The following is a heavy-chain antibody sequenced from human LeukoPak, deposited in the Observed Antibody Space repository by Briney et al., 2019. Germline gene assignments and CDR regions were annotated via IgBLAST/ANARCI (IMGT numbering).Heavy chain of an antibody. D-gene: IGHD1-14*01. J-gene: IGHJ6*02. Sequence: PGGSLRLSCAASGFTFTNYAMTWVRQAPGKGLEWVSSISSSSSYIYYADSVKGRFTISRDNAKNSLYLQMNSLRAEDTAVYYCARVLAGGYYYGMDVWGQGTTVTVSS. CDR3: ARVLAGGYYYGMDV. CDR1: GFTFTNYA. V-gene: IGHV3-21*01. CDR2: ISSSSSYI.